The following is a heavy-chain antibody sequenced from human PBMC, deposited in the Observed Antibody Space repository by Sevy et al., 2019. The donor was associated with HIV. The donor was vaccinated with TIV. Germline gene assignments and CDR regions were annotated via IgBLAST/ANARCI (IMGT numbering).Heavy chain of an antibody. D-gene: IGHD3-10*02. CDR1: GFTFSSYG. CDR2: IWNDGSNK. J-gene: IGHJ4*02. Sequence: GGSLRLSCAASGFTFSSYGMQWVRQAPGKGLEWVAVIWNDGSNKYYADSVKGRFTTSRDNSSNTLFLQMNSLRAEDTAVYNCARDVRGEGIRPGDLDYWGQGTLVTVSS. V-gene: IGHV3-33*01. CDR3: ARDVRGEGIRPGDLDY.